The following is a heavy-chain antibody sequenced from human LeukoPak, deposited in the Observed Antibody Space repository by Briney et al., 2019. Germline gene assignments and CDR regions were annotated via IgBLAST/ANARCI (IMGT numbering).Heavy chain of an antibody. D-gene: IGHD3-22*01. CDR1: GYSISGGYY. CDR2: IYHSGST. J-gene: IGHJ3*02. CDR3: ASPLYYYDSSGRNDAFDI. V-gene: IGHV4-38-2*02. Sequence: SETLSLTCTVSGYSISGGYYWGWIRQPPGKGLEWIESIYHSGSTYYNPSLKSRVTISVDKSKNQFSLKMNSVTAADTAVYYCASPLYYYDSSGRNDAFDIWGQGTMVTVSS.